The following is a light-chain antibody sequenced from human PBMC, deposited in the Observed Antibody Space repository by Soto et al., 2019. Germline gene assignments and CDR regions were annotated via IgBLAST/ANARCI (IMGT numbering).Light chain of an antibody. CDR3: QQFNRYPLG. V-gene: IGKV1-9*01. Sequence: DIQLTQSPSFLSASVGDRVTITCRASQGISSYLAWYQQKPGRDPKLLIYRASTLQSGVPSRFSGSGSGTEFTLTISSLQPEDFATYYCQQFNRYPLGFGGGTKVEIK. J-gene: IGKJ4*01. CDR2: RAS. CDR1: QGISSY.